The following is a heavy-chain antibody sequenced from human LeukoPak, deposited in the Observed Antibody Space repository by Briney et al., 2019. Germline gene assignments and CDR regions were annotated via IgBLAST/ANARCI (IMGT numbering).Heavy chain of an antibody. V-gene: IGHV3-23*01. CDR2: ISGSGGST. Sequence: GGSLRLSCAASGITFSISAIQWVRQAPGKGLEWVSAISGSGGSTYYADSVKGRFTISRDNSKNTLYLQMNSLRAEDTAVYYCAKDKQSDFWSGLGDYYYYGMDVWGQGTTVTVSS. CDR3: AKDKQSDFWSGLGDYYYYGMDV. J-gene: IGHJ6*02. D-gene: IGHD3-3*01. CDR1: GITFSISA.